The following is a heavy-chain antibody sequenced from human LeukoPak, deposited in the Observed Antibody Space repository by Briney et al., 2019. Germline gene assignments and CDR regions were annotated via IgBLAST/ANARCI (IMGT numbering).Heavy chain of an antibody. V-gene: IGHV1-69*05. J-gene: IGHJ3*02. D-gene: IGHD2-2*01. CDR3: ARVRSRYCSSITCFRDAFDI. CDR1: GGTFSSYA. CDR2: IIPIFGTA. Sequence: ASVKVSCKASGGTFSSYAISWVRQAPGHGLEWMGGIIPIFGTANYAQKFQGRVTITTDESTSTAYMELSSLRSEDTAMYYCARVRSRYCSSITCFRDAFDIWGQGTMVTVSS.